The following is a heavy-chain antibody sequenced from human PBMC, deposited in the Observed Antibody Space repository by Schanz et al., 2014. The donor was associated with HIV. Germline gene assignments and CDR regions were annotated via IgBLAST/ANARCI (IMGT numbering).Heavy chain of an antibody. Sequence: QVRLVQSGGGVVQPGRSLRLSCAASGFTFSSYGMHWVRQAPGKGLEWVAVIWYDGSNKYYADSVKGRFTVSRDNSKNTLYLQMNSLRVEDTAVYFCARDVINYDFWSSYYTWGQGTRVTVSS. CDR3: ARDVINYDFWSSYYT. V-gene: IGHV3-33*01. J-gene: IGHJ5*02. CDR2: IWYDGSNK. CDR1: GFTFSSYG. D-gene: IGHD3-3*01.